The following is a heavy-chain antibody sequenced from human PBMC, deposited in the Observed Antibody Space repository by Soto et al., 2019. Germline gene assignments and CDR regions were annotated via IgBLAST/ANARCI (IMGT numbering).Heavy chain of an antibody. D-gene: IGHD2-15*01. CDR3: ARDRGFCSGGTCYMFDY. V-gene: IGHV1-46*01. Sequence: ASVKVSCKASGYSLTSNDIHWVRQAPGQGPEWMGIINPSGGSRRYAQRFQGRVNMTRDTSTSTVYMELSSLRTEDTAVYYCARDRGFCSGGTCYMFDYWGQGTTVTVYS. CDR2: INPSGGSR. J-gene: IGHJ4*02. CDR1: GYSLTSND.